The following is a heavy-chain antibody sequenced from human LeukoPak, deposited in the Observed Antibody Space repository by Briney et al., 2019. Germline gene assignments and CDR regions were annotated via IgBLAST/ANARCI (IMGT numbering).Heavy chain of an antibody. CDR3: ARDQGFLTFDY. J-gene: IGHJ4*02. V-gene: IGHV1-2*04. D-gene: IGHD4/OR15-4a*01. Sequence: ASVKVSCKASGYTFTGYYMHWVRQAPGQGLEWMGWINPNSGGTNYAQKFQGWVTMTRDTSTSTVYMELSSLRSEDTAVYYCARDQGFLTFDYWGQGTLVTVSS. CDR2: INPNSGGT. CDR1: GYTFTGYY.